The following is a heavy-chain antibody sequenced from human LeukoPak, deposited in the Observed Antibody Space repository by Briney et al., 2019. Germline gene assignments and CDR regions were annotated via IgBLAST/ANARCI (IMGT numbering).Heavy chain of an antibody. Sequence: QSGGSLRLSCAASGFTFSSYAMSWVRQAPGKGLEWVSAIGGSGGSTYYADPVKGRFTISRDNSKNTLYLQMNSLRAEDTAVYYCAKDRMYGGSGDYWGQGTLVTVSS. CDR1: GFTFSSYA. V-gene: IGHV3-23*01. CDR2: IGGSGGST. D-gene: IGHD3-10*01. CDR3: AKDRMYGGSGDY. J-gene: IGHJ4*02.